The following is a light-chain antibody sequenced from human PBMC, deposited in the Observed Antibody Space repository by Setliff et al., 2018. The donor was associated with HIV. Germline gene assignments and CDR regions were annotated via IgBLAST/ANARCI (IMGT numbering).Light chain of an antibody. J-gene: IGLJ1*01. V-gene: IGLV3-21*03. CDR1: NIGSKS. Sequence: SYELAQPPSVSVAPGKTARITCGGNNIGSKSVHWYQQKPGRAPVLVVYDDNDRPSGIPERFSGSNSGNTATLTISRVEAGDEADYYCQVWDTSNDHHVFGTGIKVTVL. CDR2: DDN. CDR3: QVWDTSNDHHV.